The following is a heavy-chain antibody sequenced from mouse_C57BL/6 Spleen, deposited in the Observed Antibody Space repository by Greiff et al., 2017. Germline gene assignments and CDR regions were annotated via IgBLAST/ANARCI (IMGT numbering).Heavy chain of an antibody. CDR2: IHPNSGST. V-gene: IGHV1-64*01. D-gene: IGHD3-2*02. CDR3: ARRAQATWYFDY. Sequence: QVQLQQPGAELVKPGASVKLSCKASGYTFTSYWMHWVKQRPGQGLEWIGMIHPNSGSTNYNEKFKSKATLTVDKSSSTAYMQLSSLTSEDSAVYFCARRAQATWYFDYWGQGTTLTVSS. J-gene: IGHJ2*01. CDR1: GYTFTSYW.